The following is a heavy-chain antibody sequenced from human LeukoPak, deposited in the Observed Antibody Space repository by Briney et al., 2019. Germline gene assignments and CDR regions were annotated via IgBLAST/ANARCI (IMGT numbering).Heavy chain of an antibody. Sequence: GASLKISCKASGYTFTSYWIGWVLQMPGKGLEWIGIIYPGDSDTTYSPSFQGQVTISADKSIITAYLQWSSLKASDTAMYYCARQGETYSGYDFDYWGQGTLVTVSS. CDR3: ARQGETYSGYDFDY. J-gene: IGHJ4*02. V-gene: IGHV5-51*01. CDR2: IYPGDSDT. CDR1: GYTFTSYW. D-gene: IGHD5-12*01.